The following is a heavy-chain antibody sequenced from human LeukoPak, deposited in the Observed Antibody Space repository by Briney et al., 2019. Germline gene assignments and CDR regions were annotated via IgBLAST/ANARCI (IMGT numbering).Heavy chain of an antibody. D-gene: IGHD1-14*01. Sequence: GSLRLSCAASGFTFSSYWMSWVRQAPGKGLEWVANIKQDGSEKYYVDSVKGRFTISRDNAKNSLYLQMNSLRAEDTAVYYCARITLRWYYGMDVWGQGTTVTVSS. V-gene: IGHV3-7*01. CDR3: ARITLRWYYGMDV. J-gene: IGHJ6*02. CDR1: GFTFSSYW. CDR2: IKQDGSEK.